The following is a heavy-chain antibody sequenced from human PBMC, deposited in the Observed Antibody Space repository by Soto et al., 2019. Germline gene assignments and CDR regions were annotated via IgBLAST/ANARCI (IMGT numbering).Heavy chain of an antibody. V-gene: IGHV3-33*01. CDR3: ARGLYRSGWTWGY. J-gene: IGHJ4*02. D-gene: IGHD6-19*01. CDR2: IWYDGSNK. CDR1: GFTFSSYG. Sequence: QVQLVESGGGVVQPGRSLRLSCAASGFTFSSYGMHWVRQAPGKGLEWVAVIWYDGSNKYYADSVKGRFTISRDNSKNTLYLQMNSLRAEDTAVYYCARGLYRSGWTWGYWGQGTLVTVSS.